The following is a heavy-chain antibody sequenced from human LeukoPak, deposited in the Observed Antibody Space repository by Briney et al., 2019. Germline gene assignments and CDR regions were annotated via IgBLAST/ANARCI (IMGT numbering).Heavy chain of an antibody. CDR1: GFTFSSYS. J-gene: IGHJ5*02. CDR3: ARDFTLGSWYNWFDP. V-gene: IGHV3-21*01. CDR2: ISSSSSYI. Sequence: GGSLRLSCAASGFTFSSYSMNWVRQAPGKGLEWVSSISSSSSYIYYADSVKGRFTISRDNAKNSLYLQMNSLRAEDTAVYYCARDFTLGSWYNWFDPRGQGTLVTVSS. D-gene: IGHD6-13*01.